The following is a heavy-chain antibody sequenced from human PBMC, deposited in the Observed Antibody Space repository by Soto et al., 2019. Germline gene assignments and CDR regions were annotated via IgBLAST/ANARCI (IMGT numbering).Heavy chain of an antibody. Sequence: QVQLVESGGGVVQPGGSLRLSCAASGFTFSSYGMHWVRQAPGKGLEWVGFIRNDGSNKISADSVKGRFTISRDNSKNTVDLQMNSLRGDDTAVYYCARDGAPAVGPFDYWGQGTLVTVSS. J-gene: IGHJ4*02. V-gene: IGHV3-30*02. CDR2: IRNDGSNK. CDR1: GFTFSSYG. CDR3: ARDGAPAVGPFDY. D-gene: IGHD6-13*01.